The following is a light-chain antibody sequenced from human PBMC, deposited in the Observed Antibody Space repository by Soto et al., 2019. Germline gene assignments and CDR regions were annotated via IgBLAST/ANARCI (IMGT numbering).Light chain of an antibody. V-gene: IGKV1-5*03. CDR3: QHYNSYSEA. J-gene: IGKJ1*01. CDR1: QSIGSW. CDR2: KAS. Sequence: DIQMTQSPSTLSAYVGDRFTITCRASQSIGSWLAWYQQKPGKAPKLLIYKASSLESGVPSRFSGSGSGTELTLTISSLQPDDFATYYCQHYNSYSEAFGQGTKVDIK.